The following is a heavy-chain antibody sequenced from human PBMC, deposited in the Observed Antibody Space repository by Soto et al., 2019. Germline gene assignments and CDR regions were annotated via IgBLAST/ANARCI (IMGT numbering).Heavy chain of an antibody. CDR2: VNPNNGDT. D-gene: IGHD3-10*01. J-gene: IGHJ4*02. CDR1: GYTFSNYD. Sequence: QVQLVQSGAELKKPGASVKVSCKASGYTFSNYDMNWVRQATGQGPEWIGWVNPNNGDTGYAQKCQCRVTLTTHTSTTTAYMELTRLRSEDTAIYCCAKVSRKGSAIDFDYWGQGTLFTVSS. CDR3: AKVSRKGSAIDFDY. V-gene: IGHV1-8*01.